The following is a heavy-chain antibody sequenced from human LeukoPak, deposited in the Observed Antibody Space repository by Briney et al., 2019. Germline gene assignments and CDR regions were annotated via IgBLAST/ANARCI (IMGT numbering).Heavy chain of an antibody. V-gene: IGHV3-30*02. CDR1: GFTFSNYG. D-gene: IGHD4-17*01. Sequence: GGSLRLSCAASGFTFSNYGMHWVRQAPGKGLEWVALIWYDGSNKFYADSVKGRFTISRENSKNTPYLQMNSLRAEDTAVYYCAKERDYGDLNYWGQGTLVTVSS. CDR2: IWYDGSNK. J-gene: IGHJ4*02. CDR3: AKERDYGDLNY.